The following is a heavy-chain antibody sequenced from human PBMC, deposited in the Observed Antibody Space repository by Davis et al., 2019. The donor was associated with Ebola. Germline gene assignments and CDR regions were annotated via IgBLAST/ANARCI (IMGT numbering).Heavy chain of an antibody. Sequence: SETLSRTCAVYGGSFSGYYCSWSRQPPGKGLEWIGEINHSGSTNYNPSLKSRVTISVDTSKNQFSLKLSSVTAADTAVYYCARGDWLYYYGMDVWGQGTTVTVSS. D-gene: IGHD2-21*01. V-gene: IGHV4-34*01. CDR1: GGSFSGYY. CDR2: INHSGST. CDR3: ARGDWLYYYGMDV. J-gene: IGHJ6*02.